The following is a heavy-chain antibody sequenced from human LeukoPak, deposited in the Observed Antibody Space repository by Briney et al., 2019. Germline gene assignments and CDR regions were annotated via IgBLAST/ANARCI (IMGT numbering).Heavy chain of an antibody. D-gene: IGHD5-12*01. CDR1: GYTFTSYG. CDR2: INPSGGST. CDR3: ARAYSDYDCFDY. Sequence: GASVKVSCKASGYTFTSYGISWVRQAPGQGLEWMGIINPSGGSTTSAQRFQGRLTMTGDTSTSTVYMDLSSLRSEDTAVYYCARAYSDYDCFDYWGQGTLVTVSS. V-gene: IGHV1-46*01. J-gene: IGHJ4*02.